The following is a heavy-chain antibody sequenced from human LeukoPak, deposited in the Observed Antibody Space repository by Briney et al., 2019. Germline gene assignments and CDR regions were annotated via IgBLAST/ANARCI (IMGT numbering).Heavy chain of an antibody. CDR2: ISSSGSTI. J-gene: IGHJ6*04. V-gene: IGHV3-48*03. D-gene: IGHD3-10*02. CDR3: AELGITMIGGV. Sequence: GGSLRLSCAASGFTFCSYEVEWVPQAPGQGLEGVSYISSSGSTIYYADSVKGRFTISRDNAKNSLYLQMNSLRAEDTAVYYCAELGITMIGGVWGKGTTVTISS. CDR1: GFTFCSYE.